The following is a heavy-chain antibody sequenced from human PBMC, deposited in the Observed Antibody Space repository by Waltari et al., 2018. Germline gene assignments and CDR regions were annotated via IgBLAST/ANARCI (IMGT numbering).Heavy chain of an antibody. J-gene: IGHJ3*01. V-gene: IGHV3-7*01. CDR2: INPGGSAI. Sequence: EVKLVESGGGLVQPGESLRLSCAASGFTFKNYWMTWVRQAPGKGLEWVANINPGGSAIFYVDSVKGRFTISRDDAKNSLYLQMNSLRAEDMAVYYCARVAYDSWNFDFWGQGTMVTVSS. CDR1: GFTFKNYW. D-gene: IGHD3-22*01. CDR3: ARVAYDSWNFDF.